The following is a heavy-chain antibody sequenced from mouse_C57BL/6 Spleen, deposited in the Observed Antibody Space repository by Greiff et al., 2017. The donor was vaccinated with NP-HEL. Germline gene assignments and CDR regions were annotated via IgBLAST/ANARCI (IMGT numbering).Heavy chain of an antibody. CDR3: AREAYYGSSYWYFDG. CDR2: IHPTSGST. CDR1: GYTFTSYW. J-gene: IGHJ1*03. D-gene: IGHD1-1*01. V-gene: IGHV1-64*01. Sequence: QVQLQQPGAELVKPGASVKLSCKASGYTFTSYWMHWVKQRPGQGLEWIGMIHPTSGSTNYNEKFKSKATLTVDKSSSTAYMQLSSLTSEDSAVYYCAREAYYGSSYWYFDGWGTVTTVTVSS.